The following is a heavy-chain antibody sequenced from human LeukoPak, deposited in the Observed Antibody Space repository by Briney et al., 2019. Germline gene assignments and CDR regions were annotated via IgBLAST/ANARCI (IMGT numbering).Heavy chain of an antibody. Sequence: SVKVSCKASGYTFTGYYMHWVRQAPGQGLEWMGWISPYNANTNIAQKFRGRVTMTTDTPTSTAYMELRSLRSDDTAVYYCVRDVSVNLYRAWFDPWGQGTLVIVSS. V-gene: IGHV1-18*04. CDR2: ISPYNANT. D-gene: IGHD3-16*02. J-gene: IGHJ5*02. CDR1: GYTFTGYY. CDR3: VRDVSVNLYRAWFDP.